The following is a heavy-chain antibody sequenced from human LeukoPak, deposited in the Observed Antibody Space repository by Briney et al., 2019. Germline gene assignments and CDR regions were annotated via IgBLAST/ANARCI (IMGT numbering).Heavy chain of an antibody. D-gene: IGHD1-26*01. V-gene: IGHV3-30*03. CDR1: GFPFNDYV. CDR2: TSADERIK. J-gene: IGHJ4*02. Sequence: GGSLRLSCTVSGFPFNDYVIHWARQAPGKGLEWVAVTSADERIKIYNDSVRGRFTISRDNSKNTQYLQMNSLRVEDTAVYYCARDPVLGAPDYLDYWGRGTLVSVSS. CDR3: ARDPVLGAPDYLDY.